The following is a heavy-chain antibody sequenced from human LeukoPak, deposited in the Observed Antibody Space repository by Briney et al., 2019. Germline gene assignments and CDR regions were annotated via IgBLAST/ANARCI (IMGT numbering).Heavy chain of an antibody. Sequence: GESLKISCKGSGYSFTSYWIGWVRQMPGKGLEWMGIIYPGDSDTRYSPSFQGQVTISADKFISTAYLQWSSLTASDTAMYYCARYGVLSSSWYENWFDPWGQGTLVTVSS. D-gene: IGHD6-13*01. CDR3: ARYGVLSSSWYENWFDP. J-gene: IGHJ5*02. CDR2: IYPGDSDT. CDR1: GYSFTSYW. V-gene: IGHV5-51*01.